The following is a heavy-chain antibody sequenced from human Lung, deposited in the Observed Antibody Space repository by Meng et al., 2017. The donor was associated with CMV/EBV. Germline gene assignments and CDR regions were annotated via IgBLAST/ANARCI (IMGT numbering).Heavy chain of an antibody. J-gene: IGHJ4*02. CDR2: ISSSGSTI. D-gene: IGHD5-24*01. V-gene: IGHV3-48*03. Sequence: GGSLRLXXAASEFTLSSYEMNWVRQAPGKGLEWVSYISSSGSTIYYADSVKGRFTISRDNAKNSLYLQMNSLRAEDTAVYYCARDPNEDGGVTLDNWGQGXLVTVSS. CDR1: EFTLSSYE. CDR3: ARDPNEDGGVTLDN.